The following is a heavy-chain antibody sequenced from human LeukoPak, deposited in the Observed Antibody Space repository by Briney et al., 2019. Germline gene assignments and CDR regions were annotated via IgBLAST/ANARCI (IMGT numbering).Heavy chain of an antibody. V-gene: IGHV4-31*03. J-gene: IGHJ4*02. CDR3: ARARGSGYPLAYFDY. Sequence: SETLSLTCTVSGVSISSGGYYWSWIRQHPGKGLEWIGYIYYSGSTYYNPSLKSRVTISVDTSKNQFSLKLSSVTAADTAVYYCARARGSGYPLAYFDYWGQGTLVTVSS. CDR2: IYYSGST. CDR1: GVSISSGGYY. D-gene: IGHD3-22*01.